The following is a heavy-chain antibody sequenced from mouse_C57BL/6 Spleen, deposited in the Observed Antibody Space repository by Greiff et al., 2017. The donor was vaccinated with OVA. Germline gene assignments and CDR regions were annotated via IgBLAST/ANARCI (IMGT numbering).Heavy chain of an antibody. CDR3: AKKGGLSAGDGFAY. CDR1: GFSLPSYG. CDR2: LWRGGST. V-gene: IGHV2-5*01. J-gene: IGHJ3*01. D-gene: IGHD3-1*01. Sequence: VQRVESGPGLVQPSQSLSITCTVSGFSLPSYGVHWVRQSPGKGLEWLGVLWRGGSTDYNAAFMSRLSITKNNSKSQVFFKMNSLQADDTAIYYCAKKGGLSAGDGFAYWGQGTLVTVSA.